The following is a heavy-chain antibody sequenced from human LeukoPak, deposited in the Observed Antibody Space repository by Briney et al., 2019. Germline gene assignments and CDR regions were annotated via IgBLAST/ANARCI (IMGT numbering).Heavy chain of an antibody. CDR3: ARVRCSSNSCFPDY. Sequence: GGTLRLSCAASGFTFSTYWMSWVRQAPGKGLEWVANIKQDGSEKYYVDSVKGRFTISRDNAKNSLFLQMNSLRAEDTAVYYCARVRCSSNSCFPDYWGQGTLVTVSS. V-gene: IGHV3-7*01. CDR2: IKQDGSEK. CDR1: GFTFSTYW. D-gene: IGHD2-2*01. J-gene: IGHJ4*02.